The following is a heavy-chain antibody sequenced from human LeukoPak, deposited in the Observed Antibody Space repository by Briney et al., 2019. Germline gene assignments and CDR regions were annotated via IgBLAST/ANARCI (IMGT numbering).Heavy chain of an antibody. CDR1: GFTFSSYG. J-gene: IGHJ6*02. V-gene: IGHV3-33*01. CDR2: IWYDGSNK. D-gene: IGHD1-1*01. Sequence: PGGSLRLSCAASGFTFSSYGMHWVRQAPGKGLEWVAVIWYDGSNKYYADSVKGRFTISRDNSKNTLYLQMNSLRAEDTAVYYCARDEFWSTTGPTRIYYYYGMDVWGQGTTVTVSS. CDR3: ARDEFWSTTGPTRIYYYYGMDV.